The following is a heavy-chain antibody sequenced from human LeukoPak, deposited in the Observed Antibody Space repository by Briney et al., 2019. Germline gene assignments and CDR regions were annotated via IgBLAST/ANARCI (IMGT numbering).Heavy chain of an antibody. CDR2: ISSSGSTI. CDR1: GFTFSSYE. J-gene: IGHJ4*02. CDR3: ARDLMGILGPLRPFGDLSNY. D-gene: IGHD3-10*01. Sequence: GGSLRLSCAASGFTFSSYEMNWVRQAPGKGLEWVSYISSSGSTIYYADSVKGRFTISRDNAKNSLYLQMNSLRAEDTAVYYCARDLMGILGPLRPFGDLSNYWGQGTLVTVSS. V-gene: IGHV3-48*03.